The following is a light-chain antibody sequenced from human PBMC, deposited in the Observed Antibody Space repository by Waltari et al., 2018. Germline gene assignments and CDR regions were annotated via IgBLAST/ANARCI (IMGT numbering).Light chain of an antibody. CDR2: GAS. V-gene: IGKV3-15*01. CDR1: QPISSN. J-gene: IGKJ4*01. Sequence: EIVMTQSPATLSVSPGERATLSCRASQPISSNLAWYPHKPGQAPMLLISGASTRASGIPARVSDSGSGTQFTLTINSLQSEDFAVDYCQQYNIRLTFGGGTKVDIK. CDR3: QQYNIRLT.